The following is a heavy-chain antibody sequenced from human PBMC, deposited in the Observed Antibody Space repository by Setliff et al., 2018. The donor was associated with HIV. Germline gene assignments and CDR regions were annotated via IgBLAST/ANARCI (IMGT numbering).Heavy chain of an antibody. V-gene: IGHV3-48*01. CDR1: GFTFSSYN. J-gene: IGHJ4*02. CDR3: AGAGPLDNYDWYHFAF. CDR2: ISSSSSII. Sequence: PGGSLRLSCAASGFTFSSYNMNWVRQAPGKGLEWASYISSSSSIIYYADSAKGRFTISRDNARNSLYLQMNSLRAEDTAVYYCAGAGPLDNYDWYHFAFGGQGTLVTVSS. D-gene: IGHD5-12*01.